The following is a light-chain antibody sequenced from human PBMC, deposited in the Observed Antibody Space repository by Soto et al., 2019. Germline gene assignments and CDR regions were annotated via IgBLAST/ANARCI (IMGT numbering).Light chain of an antibody. CDR1: SSDVGAYNY. J-gene: IGLJ2*01. CDR3: SSYTTSSNVV. Sequence: QAVVTQPASVSGSPGQSITISCTGTSSDVGAYNYVSWYQQHPGKVPKVMIFDVSSRPSGVSNRFSGSKSGNTASLTISGLQAEDEADYYCSSYTTSSNVVFGGGTKLTVL. CDR2: DVS. V-gene: IGLV2-14*03.